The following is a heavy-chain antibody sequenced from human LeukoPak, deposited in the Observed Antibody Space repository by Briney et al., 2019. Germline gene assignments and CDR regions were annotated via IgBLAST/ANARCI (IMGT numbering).Heavy chain of an antibody. CDR3: ARDRVYYYDSSGPGGMDV. Sequence: SVKVSCKASGGTFSSYAISWVRQAPGQGLEWMGRIIPILGIANYAQKFQGRVTITADKSTSTAYMELSSLSSEDTAVYYCARDRVYYYDSSGPGGMDVWGQGTTVTVSS. V-gene: IGHV1-69*04. J-gene: IGHJ6*02. CDR1: GGTFSSYA. D-gene: IGHD3-22*01. CDR2: IIPILGIA.